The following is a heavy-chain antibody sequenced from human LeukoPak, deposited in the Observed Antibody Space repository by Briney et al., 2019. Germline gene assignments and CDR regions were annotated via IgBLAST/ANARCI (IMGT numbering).Heavy chain of an antibody. CDR2: ISSNGGST. J-gene: IGHJ4*02. V-gene: IGHV3-64*01. D-gene: IGHD2-21*02. CDR3: ASQIVVVTALDY. Sequence: GGSLRLSCAASGFTFSSYAMHWVRQAPGKGLEYVSAISSNGGSTYYANSVKGRFTISRDNSKSTLYLQMNSLRAEDTAVYYCASQIVVVTALDYWGQGTLVTVSS. CDR1: GFTFSSYA.